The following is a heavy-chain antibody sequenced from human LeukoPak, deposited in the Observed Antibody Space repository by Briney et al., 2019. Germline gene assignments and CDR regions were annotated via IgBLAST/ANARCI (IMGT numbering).Heavy chain of an antibody. Sequence: PSETLSLTCTVSGGSISSYYWSWIQQPPGKGLEWIGYIYYSGSTNYNPSLKSRVTISVDTSKNQFSLKLSSVTAADTAVYYCARQNILTGYQPGSFDYWGQGTLVTVSS. CDR3: ARQNILTGYQPGSFDY. D-gene: IGHD3-9*01. CDR2: IYYSGST. V-gene: IGHV4-59*01. CDR1: GGSISSYY. J-gene: IGHJ4*02.